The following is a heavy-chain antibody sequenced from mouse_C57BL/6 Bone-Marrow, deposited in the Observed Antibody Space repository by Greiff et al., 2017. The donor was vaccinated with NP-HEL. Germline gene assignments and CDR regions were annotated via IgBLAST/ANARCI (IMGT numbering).Heavy chain of an antibody. CDR2: IYPRDGST. D-gene: IGHD2-10*01. V-gene: IGHV1-85*01. CDR3: ARSPYSHYYAMDY. CDR1: GYTFTSYD. J-gene: IGHJ4*01. Sequence: VKLVESGPELVKPGASVKLSCKASGYTFTSYDINWVKQRPGQGLEWIGWIYPRDGSTKYNEKFKGKATLTVDTSSSTAYMELHSLTSEDSAVYFCARSPYSHYYAMDYWGQGTSVTVSS.